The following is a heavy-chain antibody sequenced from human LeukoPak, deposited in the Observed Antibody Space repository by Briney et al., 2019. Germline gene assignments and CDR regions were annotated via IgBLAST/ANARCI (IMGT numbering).Heavy chain of an antibody. V-gene: IGHV3-48*03. CDR3: AKAPVTSCRGAYCYPFDS. CDR2: ISGSGSSI. J-gene: IGHJ4*02. Sequence: GGSLRLSCATSGFTFSSYEMTWVRQAPGKGLEWISYISGSGSSIIHADSVRGRFTISRDNVKNTLYLQMNSLRAEDAAVYFCAKAPVTSCRGAYCYPFDSWGKGTLVTVSS. CDR1: GFTFSSYE. D-gene: IGHD2-21*01.